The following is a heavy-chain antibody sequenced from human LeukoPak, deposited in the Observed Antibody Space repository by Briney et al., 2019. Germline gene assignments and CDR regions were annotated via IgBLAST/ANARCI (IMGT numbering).Heavy chain of an antibody. Sequence: GGSLRLSCSASGFTFSSYAMHWVRQAPGKGLEYVSAISSNGGSTYYADSVKGGFTISRDNSKNTLYLQMSSLRAEDTAVYYCVKGALEWLYYFDYWGQGTLVTVSS. CDR3: VKGALEWLYYFDY. D-gene: IGHD3-3*01. CDR2: ISSNGGST. V-gene: IGHV3-64D*06. J-gene: IGHJ4*02. CDR1: GFTFSSYA.